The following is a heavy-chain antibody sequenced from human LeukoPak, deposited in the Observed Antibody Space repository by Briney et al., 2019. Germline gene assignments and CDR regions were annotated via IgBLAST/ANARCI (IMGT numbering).Heavy chain of an antibody. Sequence: GASVKVSCKASGYTFTSYGISWVRQAPGQGLEWMGWISAYNGNTNYAQKLQGRVTMTTDTSTTTAYIALRSLRSADTAVYYCARDRRAYCSGGSCPNDYWGRGTLVTVSS. CDR1: GYTFTSYG. J-gene: IGHJ4*02. V-gene: IGHV1-18*01. CDR3: ARDRRAYCSGGSCPNDY. D-gene: IGHD2-15*01. CDR2: ISAYNGNT.